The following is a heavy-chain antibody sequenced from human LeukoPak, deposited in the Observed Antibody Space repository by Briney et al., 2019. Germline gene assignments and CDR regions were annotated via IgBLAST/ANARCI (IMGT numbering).Heavy chain of an antibody. D-gene: IGHD6-13*01. CDR2: IYYSGST. Sequence: PSETLSLTCTVSGGSISSSSYYWGWIRQPPGKGLEWIGSIYYSGSTYYNPSLKSRVTISVDTSKNQFSLKLSSVTAADTAVYYCATKGIAAAGAFDYWGQGTLVTVSS. CDR1: GGSISSSSYY. V-gene: IGHV4-39*01. CDR3: ATKGIAAAGAFDY. J-gene: IGHJ4*02.